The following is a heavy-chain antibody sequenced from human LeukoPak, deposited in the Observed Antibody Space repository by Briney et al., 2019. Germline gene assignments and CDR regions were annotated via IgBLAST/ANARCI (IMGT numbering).Heavy chain of an antibody. CDR1: DGSLSGYY. V-gene: IGHV4-34*01. CDR3: ARGLGSWFDP. Sequence: SETLSLTCAVYDGSLSGYYWSWIRQPPGKGLEWIGEINHSGSTNYNPSLKSRVTISVDTSKNQFSLKLSSVTAADTAVYYCARGLGSWFDPWGQGTLVTVSS. CDR2: INHSGST. J-gene: IGHJ5*02.